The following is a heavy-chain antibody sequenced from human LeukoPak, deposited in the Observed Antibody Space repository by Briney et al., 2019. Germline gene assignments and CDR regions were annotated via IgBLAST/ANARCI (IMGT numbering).Heavy chain of an antibody. Sequence: GGSLRLSCAASGFTFSSYEMNWVRQAPGKGLEWVSYISSSGSTIYYADSVKGRFTISRDNAKSSLYLQMNSLRAEDTAVYYCARVLSSYFDYWGQATLVTVSS. V-gene: IGHV3-48*03. CDR3: ARVLSSYFDY. CDR2: ISSSGSTI. J-gene: IGHJ4*02. D-gene: IGHD2-2*01. CDR1: GFTFSSYE.